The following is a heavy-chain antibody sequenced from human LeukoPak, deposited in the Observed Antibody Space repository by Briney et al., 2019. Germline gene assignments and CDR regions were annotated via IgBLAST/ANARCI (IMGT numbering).Heavy chain of an antibody. V-gene: IGHV3-23*01. J-gene: IGHJ6*03. Sequence: PGGSLRLSCAASGFTFSSYGMSWVRQAPGKGLEWVSAISGSGGSTYYADSVKGRFTISRDNSKNTLYLQMNSLRAEDTAVYYCAREYSSSWYPYYYYYYMDVWGKGTTVTVSS. CDR1: GFTFSSYG. CDR3: AREYSSSWYPYYYYYYMDV. D-gene: IGHD6-13*01. CDR2: ISGSGGST.